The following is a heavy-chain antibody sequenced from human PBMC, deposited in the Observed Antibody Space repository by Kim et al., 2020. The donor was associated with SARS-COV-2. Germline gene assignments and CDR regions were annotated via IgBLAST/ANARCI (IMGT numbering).Heavy chain of an antibody. D-gene: IGHD1-26*01. V-gene: IGHV3-30*18. CDR3: AKSFSGSYFGYDY. Sequence: GGSLRLSCAASGFTFNTYGMHWVRQAPGKGLEWVAVISYDGSNKYYADSVKGRFTISRDNSKNTVYLQMNSLRIEDTAVYYCAKSFSGSYFGYDYWGQGTLVTVSS. CDR2: ISYDGSNK. J-gene: IGHJ4*02. CDR1: GFTFNTYG.